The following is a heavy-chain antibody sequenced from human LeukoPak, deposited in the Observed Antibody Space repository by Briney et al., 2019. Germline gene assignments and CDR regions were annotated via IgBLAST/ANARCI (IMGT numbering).Heavy chain of an antibody. Sequence: GGSLRLSCAASGFTVSSNYMSWVRQAPGKGLEWASVIYSGGSTYCADSVKGRFTISRDNSKNTLYLQMNSLRAEDTAVYYCARERDDYDDPGPLDYWGQGTLVTVSS. CDR2: IYSGGST. D-gene: IGHD4-17*01. V-gene: IGHV3-66*01. CDR1: GFTVSSNY. CDR3: ARERDDYDDPGPLDY. J-gene: IGHJ4*02.